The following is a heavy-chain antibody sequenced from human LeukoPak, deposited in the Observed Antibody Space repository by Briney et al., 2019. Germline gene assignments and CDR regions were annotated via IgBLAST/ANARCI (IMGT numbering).Heavy chain of an antibody. D-gene: IGHD3/OR15-3a*01. CDR1: GFTFSDYY. V-gene: IGHV3-11*06. Sequence: GRSLRLSCAASGFTFSDYYMSWIRQAPGKGLEGVSYISSSSSYTNYAESVKGRFTISRDNAKNSLYLQMNSLRAEDTAVYYCARDYPTWTPYYFDYWGQGTLVTVSS. CDR3: ARDYPTWTPYYFDY. J-gene: IGHJ4*02. CDR2: ISSSSSYT.